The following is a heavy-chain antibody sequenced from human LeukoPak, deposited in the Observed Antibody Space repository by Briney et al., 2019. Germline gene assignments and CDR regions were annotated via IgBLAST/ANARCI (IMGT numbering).Heavy chain of an antibody. J-gene: IGHJ4*02. CDR3: AQDLAYIRFDN. V-gene: IGHV1-8*03. Sequence: GASVKVSCKASGYTFTSYDINWVRQATGQGLEWMGWMNPNSGNTGYAQKFQGRVTITRNTSISTAYMELSSLRSEDAAVYYCAQDLAYIRFDNWGQGTLVTVSS. D-gene: IGHD1-1*01. CDR2: MNPNSGNT. CDR1: GYTFTSYD.